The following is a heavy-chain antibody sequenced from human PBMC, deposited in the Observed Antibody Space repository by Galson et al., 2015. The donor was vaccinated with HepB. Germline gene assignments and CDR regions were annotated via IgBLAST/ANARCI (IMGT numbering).Heavy chain of an antibody. CDR2: IRPDNGGT. D-gene: IGHD3-10*01. Sequence: SVKVSCKASGYTFTSFGISWVRQAPGQGLEWMGWIRPDNGGTNYAQNLQDRVTMSTDTSTSTAYMELRSLRYDDTAVYYCARGPYFGELTRILVLQHWGQGSLVTVSS. V-gene: IGHV1-18*04. J-gene: IGHJ1*01. CDR3: ARGPYFGELTRILVLQH. CDR1: GYTFTSFG.